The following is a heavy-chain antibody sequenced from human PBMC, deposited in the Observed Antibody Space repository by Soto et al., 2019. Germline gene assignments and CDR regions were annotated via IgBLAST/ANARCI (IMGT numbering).Heavy chain of an antibody. CDR1: GFTFDDYA. V-gene: IGHV3-9*01. D-gene: IGHD3-10*01. CDR3: AKGYGSGSYSGPFWFDP. J-gene: IGHJ5*02. CDR2: ISWNSGSI. Sequence: PGGSLGLACAASGFTFDDYAMTRVRQAPGKGLEWVSGISWNSGSIGYADSVKGRFTISRDNAKNSLYLQMNSLRAEDTALYYCAKGYGSGSYSGPFWFDPWGQGILVTV.